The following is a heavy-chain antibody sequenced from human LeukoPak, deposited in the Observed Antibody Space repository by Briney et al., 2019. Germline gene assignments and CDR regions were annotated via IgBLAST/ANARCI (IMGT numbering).Heavy chain of an antibody. V-gene: IGHV3-30*04. J-gene: IGHJ4*02. Sequence: GGSLRLSCSASGFTFSHSPMHWVSQAPGKGLEWVAVISSDGTKKYYADSILGRFTISRDNSKSTLSLQMNSLRHEDTAIYYCARDHEGESSALDSWGQGTPVTVSS. CDR2: ISSDGTKK. D-gene: IGHD3-22*01. CDR1: GFTFSHSP. CDR3: ARDHEGESSALDS.